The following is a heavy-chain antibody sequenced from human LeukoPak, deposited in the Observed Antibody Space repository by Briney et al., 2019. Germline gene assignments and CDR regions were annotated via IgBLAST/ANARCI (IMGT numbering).Heavy chain of an antibody. CDR2: ITDSGSTI. J-gene: IGHJ6*02. Sequence: GSLRLSCAASGFTFRDYNMNWVRQAPGQGLEGVSYITDSGSTIHYADSVNGRFTISRDNAKNSLYLQMNSLRAEDSAVYYCARSIGLTGGGVDVWGRGTTVTVSS. CDR3: ARSIGLTGGGVDV. D-gene: IGHD3-9*01. V-gene: IGHV3-11*01. CDR1: GFTFRDYN.